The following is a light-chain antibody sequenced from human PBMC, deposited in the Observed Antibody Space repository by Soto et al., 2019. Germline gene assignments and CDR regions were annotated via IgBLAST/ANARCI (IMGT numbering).Light chain of an antibody. CDR2: AAS. V-gene: IGKV1-27*01. J-gene: IGKJ2*01. Sequence: DIQMTQSPSSLSASVGDRVTITCRASQGISNYLAWYQQKPGKVPKLLIYAASTLQSGLPSRFSGSGSGTDFNLTISSLPPEDVANYYCQKYNSAPYTFGHGTKLEIK. CDR3: QKYNSAPYT. CDR1: QGISNY.